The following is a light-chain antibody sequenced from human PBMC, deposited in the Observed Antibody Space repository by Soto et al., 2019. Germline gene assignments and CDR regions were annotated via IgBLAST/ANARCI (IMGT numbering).Light chain of an antibody. J-gene: IGKJ1*01. CDR3: QHYNSYSEA. Sequence: GDRVTIACRASQNISPWLAWYQQKPGKAPKLLIYGASSLEGGVPSRFSGSGSGTDFTLTISSLQPDDFATYYCQHYNSYSEAFGQGTKVDIK. V-gene: IGKV1-5*01. CDR2: GAS. CDR1: QNISPW.